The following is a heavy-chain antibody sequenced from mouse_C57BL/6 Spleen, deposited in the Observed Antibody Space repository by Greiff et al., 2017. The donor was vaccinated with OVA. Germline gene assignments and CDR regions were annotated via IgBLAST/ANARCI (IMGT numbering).Heavy chain of an antibody. J-gene: IGHJ1*03. Sequence: QVQLKQSGAELVKPGASVKISCKASGYAFSSYWMNWVKQRPGKGLEWIGQIYPGDGDTNYNGQFKGKATLTADKSSSTAYMQLSSLTSEDSAVYFCASGSSYWYFDVWGTGTTVTVSS. D-gene: IGHD1-1*01. V-gene: IGHV1-80*01. CDR2: IYPGDGDT. CDR1: GYAFSSYW. CDR3: ASGSSYWYFDV.